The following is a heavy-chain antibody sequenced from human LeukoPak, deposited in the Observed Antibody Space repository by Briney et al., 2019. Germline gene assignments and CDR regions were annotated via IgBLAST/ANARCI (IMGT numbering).Heavy chain of an antibody. J-gene: IGHJ4*02. CDR3: ATVPSGSYYLSLGLVY. CDR1: TYTFTRYG. CDR2: ISGYNGNT. D-gene: IGHD1-26*01. V-gene: IGHV1-18*01. Sequence: ASVKVSCKASTYTFTRYGISWVRQAPGQGLEWMGWISGYNGNTNYAQKFLGRVSMTADTATSTAYMELSSLRSEDTAAYYCATVPSGSYYLSLGLVYWGQGTLVTVSS.